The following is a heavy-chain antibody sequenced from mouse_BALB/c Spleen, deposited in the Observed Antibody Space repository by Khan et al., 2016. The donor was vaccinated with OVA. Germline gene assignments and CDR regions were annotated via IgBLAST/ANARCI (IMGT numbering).Heavy chain of an antibody. CDR2: INTETGEP. CDR3: ARDRYDCFDY. Sequence: QIQLVQSGPELKKPGETVKISCKASGYTFTDYSMHWVKQAPGKGLKWMGWINTETGEPTYADDFKGRFAFSLETSASTAYLQINNLKNEDTATDFCARDRYDCFDYWGQGTTLTVSS. CDR1: GYTFTDYS. J-gene: IGHJ2*01. D-gene: IGHD2-14*01. V-gene: IGHV9-2-1*01.